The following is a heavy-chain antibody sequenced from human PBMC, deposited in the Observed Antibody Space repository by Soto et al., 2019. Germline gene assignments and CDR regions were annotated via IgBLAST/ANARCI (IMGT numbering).Heavy chain of an antibody. J-gene: IGHJ6*02. Sequence: QVQLVESGGGVVQPGRSLRLSCAASGFTFSSYGMHWVRQAPGKGLEWVAVISYDGSNKYYADSLKGRFTVSRDNSKNTLYLQMSSLRAEDTAVYYCGKDGSSGWPYYYGMDVWGQGTTVTVSS. D-gene: IGHD6-19*01. CDR1: GFTFSSYG. V-gene: IGHV3-30*18. CDR2: ISYDGSNK. CDR3: GKDGSSGWPYYYGMDV.